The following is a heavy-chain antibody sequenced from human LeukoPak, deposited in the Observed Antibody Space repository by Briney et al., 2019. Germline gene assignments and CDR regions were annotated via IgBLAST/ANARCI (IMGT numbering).Heavy chain of an antibody. V-gene: IGHV3-53*01. D-gene: IGHD3-9*01. CDR2: NDIGGRT. CDR1: GFTVSSNY. Sequence: GGSLRLSCAASGFTVSSNYMSWVRQAPGKGLEWVSGINDIGGRTYYTDSVRGRFTISRDNSKNTLYLQMNSLRADDTAVYYCAKDPDYDILTGTTFDSWGQGTLVSVSA. CDR3: AKDPDYDILTGTTFDS. J-gene: IGHJ4*02.